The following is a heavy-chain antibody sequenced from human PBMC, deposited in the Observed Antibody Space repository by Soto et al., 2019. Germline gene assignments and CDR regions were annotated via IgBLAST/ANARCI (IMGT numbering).Heavy chain of an antibody. CDR1: GFTFTRYS. V-gene: IGHV3-21*06. J-gene: IGHJ4*01. CDR3: AKGKRPPPPYSAYEPFAY. Sequence: EVQLVESGGGLVKPGGSLRLSCAASGFTFTRYSMNWVRQAPGKGLEWVSCISSTTNYIYYEDSMKGQFTISRDNAKNSLYQEMNCLRPEETALYYCAKGKRPPPPYSAYEPFAYWGHGTLFSVSS. CDR2: ISSTTNYI. D-gene: IGHD5-12*01.